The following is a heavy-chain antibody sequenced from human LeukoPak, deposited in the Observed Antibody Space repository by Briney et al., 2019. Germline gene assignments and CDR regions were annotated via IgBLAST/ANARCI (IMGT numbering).Heavy chain of an antibody. J-gene: IGHJ3*02. D-gene: IGHD2-21*02. V-gene: IGHV3-53*01. CDR2: IYSGGST. Sequence: PGGSLRLSCAASGFTVSSNYMSWVRQAPGKGLEWVSVIYSGGSTYYADSVTGRFTISRDNSKNTLYLQMNSLRAEDTAVYYCAAGSYCGGDCSYGAFDIWGQGTMVTVSS. CDR1: GFTVSSNY. CDR3: AAGSYCGGDCSYGAFDI.